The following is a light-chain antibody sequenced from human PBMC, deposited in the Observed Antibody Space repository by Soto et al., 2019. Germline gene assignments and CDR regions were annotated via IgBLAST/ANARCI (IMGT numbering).Light chain of an antibody. CDR1: RSVKSN. Sequence: EIVMTQSPATLSVSPGERATLSCKASRSVKSNLAWYQQKPGQAPRLLISGASTRATGITDRFSGSGSGTEFTPTISRLEPEDFAVYYCQQYGRSPLTFGGGTKVDIK. CDR3: QQYGRSPLT. J-gene: IGKJ4*01. V-gene: IGKV3-15*01. CDR2: GAS.